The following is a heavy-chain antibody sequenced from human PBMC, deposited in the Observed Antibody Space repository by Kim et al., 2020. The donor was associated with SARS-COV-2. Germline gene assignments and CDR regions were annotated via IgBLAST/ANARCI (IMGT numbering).Heavy chain of an antibody. CDR3: AKDFAAYHYDTSGHFDS. CDR1: GFNFDDHA. Sequence: GGSLRLSCAASGFNFDDHAMHWVRQRPGKGLEWVAGISWNGGSVAYADSMKRRLAVSRDNAKKSLYLQLNTLTTDDTALYFCAKDFAAYHYDTSGHFDSWGQGTRVTVSS. J-gene: IGHJ4*02. D-gene: IGHD3-16*01. V-gene: IGHV3-9*01. CDR2: ISWNGGSV.